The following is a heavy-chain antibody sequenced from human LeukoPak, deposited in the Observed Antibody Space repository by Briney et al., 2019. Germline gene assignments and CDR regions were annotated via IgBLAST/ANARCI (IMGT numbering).Heavy chain of an antibody. CDR3: ARESIAAAGPLYGMGNWFDP. J-gene: IGHJ5*02. D-gene: IGHD6-13*01. CDR2: ISAYNGNT. Sequence: GASVKVSCKASGYTFTSYGISWVRQAPGQGLEWMGWISAYNGNTNYAQKLQGRVTMTTDTSTSTAYMELRSLRSDDMAVYYCARESIAAAGPLYGMGNWFDPWGQGTLVTVSS. CDR1: GYTFTSYG. V-gene: IGHV1-18*03.